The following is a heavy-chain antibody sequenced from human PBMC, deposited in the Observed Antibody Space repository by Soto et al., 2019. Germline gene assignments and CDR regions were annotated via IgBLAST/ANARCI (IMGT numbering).Heavy chain of an antibody. J-gene: IGHJ5*02. V-gene: IGHV1-69*01. D-gene: IGHD1-26*01. Sequence: QVQLVQSGAEVKKPGSSVKVSCKASGGTFSSYAISWVRQAPGQGLEWMGGIIPIFGTANYAQKFQGRVTIAADESTSTAYMELSSMRSEDTAVYYCARDQWELLRRHWFDPWGQGTLVTVSS. CDR2: IIPIFGTA. CDR1: GGTFSSYA. CDR3: ARDQWELLRRHWFDP.